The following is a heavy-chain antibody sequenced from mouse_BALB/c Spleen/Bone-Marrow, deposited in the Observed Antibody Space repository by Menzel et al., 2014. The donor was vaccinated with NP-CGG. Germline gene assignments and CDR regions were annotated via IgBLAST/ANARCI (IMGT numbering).Heavy chain of an antibody. CDR2: ISGYYGDA. CDR1: GYTFTDHA. J-gene: IGHJ4*01. Sequence: QVHVKQSGAKLVRPGVSVKISCKGSGYTFTDHAMHWVKRSHAKSLEWFGLISGYYGDAIYNQKFKGKATMTVDKSSSTAYMELARLTSEDSAIYYCARTGKVRNAMDYWGQGTSVTVSS. V-gene: IGHV1S137*01. CDR3: ARTGKVRNAMDY. D-gene: IGHD2-14*01.